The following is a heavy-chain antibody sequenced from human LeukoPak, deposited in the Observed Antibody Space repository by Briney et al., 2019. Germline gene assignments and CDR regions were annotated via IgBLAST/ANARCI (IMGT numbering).Heavy chain of an antibody. V-gene: IGHV3-23*01. CDR1: GFTFSNAW. CDR3: AKEGEIVPAADIDY. Sequence: GGSLRLSCAASGFTFSNAWMSWVRQAPGKGLEWVSAISGSGGSTYYADSVKGRFTISRDNSKNTLYLQMNSLRAEDTAVYYCAKEGEIVPAADIDYWGQGTLVTVSS. J-gene: IGHJ4*02. D-gene: IGHD2-2*01. CDR2: ISGSGGST.